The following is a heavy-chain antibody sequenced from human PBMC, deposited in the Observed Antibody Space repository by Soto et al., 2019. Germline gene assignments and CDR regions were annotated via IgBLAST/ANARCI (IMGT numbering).Heavy chain of an antibody. V-gene: IGHV3-9*01. CDR3: AKDSGYGDYVSCFDY. D-gene: IGHD4-17*01. J-gene: IGHJ4*02. CDR1: GFTFDDYA. CDR2: ISWNSGSI. Sequence: EVQLVESGGGLVQPGRSLRLSCAASGFTFDDYAMHWVRQAPGKGLEWVSGISWNSGSIGYADSVKGRFTISRDNAKNSLYLQMNSLRAEDTALYYCAKDSGYGDYVSCFDYWGQGTLVTVSS.